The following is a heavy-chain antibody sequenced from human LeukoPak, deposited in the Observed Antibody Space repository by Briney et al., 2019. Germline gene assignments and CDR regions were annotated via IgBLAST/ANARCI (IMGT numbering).Heavy chain of an antibody. D-gene: IGHD3-10*01. J-gene: IGHJ3*02. V-gene: IGHV4-4*07. Sequence: PSETLSLTCTVSGGSISSYYWTWIRQSAGKGLEWIGRIYTSGSTNYNPSLKSRVTMSVDTSKNQFSLKLSSVTAADTAVYYCARWYYYGSGSRRDAFDIWGQGTMVTVSS. CDR1: GGSISSYY. CDR3: ARWYYYGSGSRRDAFDI. CDR2: IYTSGST.